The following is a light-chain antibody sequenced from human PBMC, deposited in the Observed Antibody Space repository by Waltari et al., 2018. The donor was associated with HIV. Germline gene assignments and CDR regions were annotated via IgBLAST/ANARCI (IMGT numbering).Light chain of an antibody. Sequence: QSALTQPASVSGSPGQSITISCTGTSNDIGAYNFVSWYQQYPGKAPKLIIYEVKKRPAGASFRFSGSKSGNTASLTISGLHTEDEADYYCSSYTSTTTSVLFGGGTKLTVL. CDR1: SNDIGAYNF. V-gene: IGLV2-14*01. J-gene: IGLJ2*01. CDR2: EVK. CDR3: SSYTSTTTSVL.